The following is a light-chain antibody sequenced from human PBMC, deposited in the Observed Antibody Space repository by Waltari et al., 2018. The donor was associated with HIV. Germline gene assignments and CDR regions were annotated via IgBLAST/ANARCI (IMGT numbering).Light chain of an antibody. J-gene: IGLJ3*02. V-gene: IGLV2-11*01. CDR2: DLH. CDR3: CSYAGSFTLL. Sequence: QSALTQPRSVSGSPGQSVTISCSGTFRDVGGYNFVSWYQQHSGKAPKLVIFDLHKRPSGVPDRFSVSKSGNPASLTVSGLQAEDEADYFCCSYAGSFTLLFGGGTNLAVL. CDR1: FRDVGGYNF.